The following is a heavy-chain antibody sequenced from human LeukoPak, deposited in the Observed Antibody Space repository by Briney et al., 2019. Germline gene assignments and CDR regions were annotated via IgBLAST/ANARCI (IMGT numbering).Heavy chain of an antibody. CDR2: INPNSGGT. J-gene: IGHJ4*02. CDR1: GYTFTGYY. V-gene: IGHV1-2*02. CDR3: ARADPYDFWSGYYRDSRYYFDY. Sequence: GASVKVSCKASGYTFTGYYMHWVRQAPGQGLEWMGWINPNSGGTNYAQKFQGRVIMTRDTSISTAYMELSMLRSDDTAVYYCARADPYDFWSGYYRDSRYYFDYWGQGTLVTVSS. D-gene: IGHD3-3*01.